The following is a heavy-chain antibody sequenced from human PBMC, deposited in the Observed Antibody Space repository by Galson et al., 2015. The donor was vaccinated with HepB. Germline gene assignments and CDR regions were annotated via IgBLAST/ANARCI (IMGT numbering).Heavy chain of an antibody. V-gene: IGHV6-1*01. J-gene: IGHJ6*02. CDR1: GDSVSSNTAA. CDR2: TYYRSKWYQ. Sequence: CAISGDSVSSNTAAWNWIRQSPSRGLEWLGRTYYRSKWYQDYAVSVKSRMTINSDTSKNQFSLHLNSATPEDTAVYYCARVRTRRPPHYYYGLDVWGHGTTVTVSS. CDR3: ARVRTRRPPHYYYGLDV.